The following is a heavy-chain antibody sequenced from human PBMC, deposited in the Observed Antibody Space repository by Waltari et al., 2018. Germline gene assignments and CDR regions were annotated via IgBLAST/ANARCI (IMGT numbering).Heavy chain of an antibody. V-gene: IGHV3-53*01. CDR3: AVRRPDCGGC. CDR1: GVLVSSNY. J-gene: IGHJ4*02. Sequence: EVQLVESGGCLIQPGGSLRLFCSASGVLVSSNYMRWVRQAPGKWLEGVSLMYSNGDTYSGDSVKGRFTISRDSAKNTLYLQMNSLTVEDTAVYYCAVRRPDCGGCWGRGTLVTVSS. CDR2: MYSNGDT. D-gene: IGHD2-21*01.